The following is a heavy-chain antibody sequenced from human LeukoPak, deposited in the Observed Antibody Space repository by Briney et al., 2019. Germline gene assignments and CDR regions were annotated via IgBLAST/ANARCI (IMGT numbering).Heavy chain of an antibody. Sequence: SAKVSCKASGGTFSSYAISWVRQAPGQGLEWMGRIIPILGIANYAQKFQGRVTITADKSTSTAYMELSSLRSEDMAVYYCARVPAIPNWFDPWGQGTLVTVSS. CDR3: ARVPAIPNWFDP. CDR2: IIPILGIA. V-gene: IGHV1-69*04. J-gene: IGHJ5*02. CDR1: GGTFSSYA. D-gene: IGHD2-2*01.